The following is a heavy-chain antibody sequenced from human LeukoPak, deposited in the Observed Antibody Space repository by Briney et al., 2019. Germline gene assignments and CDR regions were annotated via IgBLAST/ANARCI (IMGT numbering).Heavy chain of an antibody. Sequence: SETLSLTCTVSGGSISSYYWSWIRQPPGKGLEWIGYIYYSGSTNYNPSLKSRVTISVDTSKDQFSLKLSSVTAADTAVYYCARGAYYYDSSGYYYGRYFDLWGRGTLVTVSS. CDR1: GGSISSYY. D-gene: IGHD3-22*01. V-gene: IGHV4-59*01. CDR3: ARGAYYYDSSGYYYGRYFDL. J-gene: IGHJ2*01. CDR2: IYYSGST.